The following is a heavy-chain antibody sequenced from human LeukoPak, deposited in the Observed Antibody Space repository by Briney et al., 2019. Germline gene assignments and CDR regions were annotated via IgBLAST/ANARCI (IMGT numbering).Heavy chain of an antibody. Sequence: ASVKVSCKASGGTFSSYAISWVRHAPGQGLEWMGRIIPIFGIANYAQKFQGRVTITADKSTSTAYMELSSLRSEDTAVYYCARDHSYVSKSAGQQPGFDPWGQGTLVTVSS. V-gene: IGHV1-69*04. J-gene: IGHJ5*02. CDR3: ARDHSYVSKSAGQQPGFDP. D-gene: IGHD1-14*01. CDR1: GGTFSSYA. CDR2: IIPIFGIA.